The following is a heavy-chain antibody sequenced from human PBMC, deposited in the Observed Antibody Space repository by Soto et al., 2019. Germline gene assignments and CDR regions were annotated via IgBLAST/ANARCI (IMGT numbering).Heavy chain of an antibody. CDR3: ASRNYDDSSGYYYFDS. CDR1: GGSISSGGYY. J-gene: IGHJ4*02. CDR2: IFYSGTT. V-gene: IGHV4-31*03. Sequence: QVQLQESGPGLVKPSQTLSLTCTVSGGSISSGGYYWSWIRQQPGKGLEWIGFIFYSGTTYYNPSLRSRVIISADRSENQFSLNLSSLTAADTAVYYCASRNYDDSSGYYYFDSWGQGTLVTVSS. D-gene: IGHD3-22*01.